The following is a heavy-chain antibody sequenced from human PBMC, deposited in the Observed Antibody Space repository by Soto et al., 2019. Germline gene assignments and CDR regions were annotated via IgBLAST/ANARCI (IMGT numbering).Heavy chain of an antibody. J-gene: IGHJ6*02. CDR2: INPSGTTT. CDR3: AKPQIARHYYYGMEV. CDR1: GYTFNRFY. Sequence: VQLVPAGAEVKKPGASVEGSCKAIGYTFNRFYIHRVGPAPGQGLEWMGIINPSGTTTDYAQKFQGRVTMTRDTSTSTYYMELSSLTSEDTAVYYCAKPQIARHYYYGMEVWGQGTAVTVSS. V-gene: IGHV1-46*02.